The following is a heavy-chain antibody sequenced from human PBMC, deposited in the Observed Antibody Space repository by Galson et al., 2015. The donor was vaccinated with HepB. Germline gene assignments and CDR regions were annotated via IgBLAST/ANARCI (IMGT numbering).Heavy chain of an antibody. J-gene: IGHJ1*01. V-gene: IGHV5-51*03. CDR2: IYPHDSDT. CDR1: GYNFSNRW. Sequence: QSGAEVKKPGESLKISCKGSGYNFSNRWIGWVRHLPGKGLEWMGIIYPHDSDTRYRPSFQGHVTISADKSIRTAYLRWSSLQASDTGIYYCARQSIGPEHFQHWGQGTLVTVSS. D-gene: IGHD2-21*01. CDR3: ARQSIGPEHFQH.